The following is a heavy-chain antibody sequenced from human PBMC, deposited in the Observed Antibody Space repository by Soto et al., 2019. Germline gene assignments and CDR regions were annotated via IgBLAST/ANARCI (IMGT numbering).Heavy chain of an antibody. CDR1: GGSISSSSYY. V-gene: IGHV4-39*01. D-gene: IGHD3-10*01. J-gene: IGHJ4*02. CDR3: ARHQAGSPHFDY. Sequence: SETLSLTCTVSGGSISSSSYYWGWIRQPPGKGLEWIGSIYYSGSTYYNPSLKSRVTISVDTSKNQFSLKLSSVTAADTAVYYCARHQAGSPHFDYWGQGTLVTVSS. CDR2: IYYSGST.